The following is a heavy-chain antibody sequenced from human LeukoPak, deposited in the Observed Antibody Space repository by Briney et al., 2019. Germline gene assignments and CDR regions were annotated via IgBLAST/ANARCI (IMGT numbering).Heavy chain of an antibody. V-gene: IGHV2-5*02. CDR2: IYWDDDK. Sequence: ESGPTLVKPTQTLTLTCTFSGFSLSTSGVGVGWIRQPPGKALEWLALIYWDDDKRYSPSLKSRLTVTKDTSKNQVVLTMTNMDPVDTATYYCARTKPEQSLDYWGQGTLVTVSS. J-gene: IGHJ4*02. CDR3: ARTKPEQSLDY. D-gene: IGHD6-19*01. CDR1: GFSLSTSGVG.